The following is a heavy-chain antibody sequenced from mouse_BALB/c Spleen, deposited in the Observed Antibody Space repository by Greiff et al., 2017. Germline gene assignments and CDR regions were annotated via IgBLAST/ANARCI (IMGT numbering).Heavy chain of an antibody. D-gene: IGHD1-1*01. V-gene: IGHV5-6-5*01. Sequence: EVQGVESGGGLVKPGGSLKLSCAASGFTFSSYAMSWVRQTPEKRLEWVASISSGGSTYYPDSVKGRFTISRDNARNILYLQMSSLRSEDTAMYYCARGITTVVAHFDYWGQGTTLTVSS. CDR2: ISSGGST. CDR3: ARGITTVVAHFDY. J-gene: IGHJ2*01. CDR1: GFTFSSYA.